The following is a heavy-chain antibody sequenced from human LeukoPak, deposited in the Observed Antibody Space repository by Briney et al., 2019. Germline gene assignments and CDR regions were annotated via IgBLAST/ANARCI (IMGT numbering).Heavy chain of an antibody. CDR3: ARSDAFDI. CDR2: ISSSSGTI. J-gene: IGHJ3*02. CDR1: GFTVTSNH. Sequence: GGSLRLSCAASGFTVTSNHMNWVRQAPGKGLEWVSYISSSSGTIYYADSVKGRFTISRDNAKNSLYLQMNSLRDEDTAVYYCARSDAFDIWGQGTMVTVSS. V-gene: IGHV3-48*02.